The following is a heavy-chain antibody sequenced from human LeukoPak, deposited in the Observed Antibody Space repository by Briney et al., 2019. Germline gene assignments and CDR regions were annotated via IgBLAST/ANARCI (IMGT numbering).Heavy chain of an antibody. J-gene: IGHJ3*02. CDR2: IYHSGST. D-gene: IGHD3-10*01. Sequence: SETLSLTCTVSGGSISSGGYYWSWIRQPPGKGLEWIGYIYHSGSTYYNPSLKSRVTISVDRSKNQFSLELSSVTAADTAVYYCARSGGITAFDIWGQGTMVTVSS. CDR1: GGSISSGGYY. V-gene: IGHV4-30-2*01. CDR3: ARSGGITAFDI.